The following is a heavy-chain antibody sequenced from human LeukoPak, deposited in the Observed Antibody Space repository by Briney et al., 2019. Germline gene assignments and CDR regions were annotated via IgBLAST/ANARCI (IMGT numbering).Heavy chain of an antibody. V-gene: IGHV3-72*01. Sequence: GGSLRLSCAASGFTFSDHYMDWVRQAPGKGLEWVGRSRNKANSYTTEYAASVKGRFTISRDDSKNSLYLQMNSLRAEDTAVYYCARGSGGSFFDYWGQGTLVTVSS. CDR2: SRNKANSYTT. CDR1: GFTFSDHY. CDR3: ARGSGGSFFDY. D-gene: IGHD2-15*01. J-gene: IGHJ4*02.